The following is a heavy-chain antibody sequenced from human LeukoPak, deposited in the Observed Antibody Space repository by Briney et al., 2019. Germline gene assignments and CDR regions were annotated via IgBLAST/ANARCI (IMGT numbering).Heavy chain of an antibody. V-gene: IGHV4-59*08. D-gene: IGHD3-22*01. Sequence: ETLSLTCTVSGGSISSYYWSWIRQPPGKGLEWIGYIYYSGSTNYNPSLKSRVTIPVDTSKNQFPLKLSSVTAADTAVYYCASRHYYDSSGAFDIWGQGTMVTVSS. CDR1: GGSISSYY. J-gene: IGHJ3*02. CDR3: ASRHYYDSSGAFDI. CDR2: IYYSGST.